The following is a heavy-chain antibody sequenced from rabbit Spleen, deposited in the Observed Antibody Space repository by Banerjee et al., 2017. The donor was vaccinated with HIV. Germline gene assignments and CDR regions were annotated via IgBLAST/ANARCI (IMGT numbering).Heavy chain of an antibody. V-gene: IGHV1S7*01. Sequence: QLVESGGGLVQPGRSLKLSCKASGFDFSRYYVSWVRQAPGKGLEWIGDIDPIFGIAVYASWVNGRFTISSHNAQNTLYLQLNSLTAADTATYFCVREVAGKFGLWGPGTLVTVS. CDR1: GFDFSRYY. CDR3: VREVAGKFGL. J-gene: IGHJ4*01. CDR2: IDPIFGIA. D-gene: IGHD4-1*01.